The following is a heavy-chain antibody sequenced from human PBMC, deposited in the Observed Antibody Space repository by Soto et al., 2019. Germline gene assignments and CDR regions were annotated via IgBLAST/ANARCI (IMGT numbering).Heavy chain of an antibody. CDR2: ISAYNGNT. CDR1: GYTFTSYG. J-gene: IGHJ6*02. Sequence: QVQLVQSGVEVKKPGASVKVSCKASGYTFTSYGISWVRQAPGQGLEWMGWISAYNGNTNHAQKLQGSXTXTXXTSTSTANLQLRSLRSDDTPLYYCARARGAYAMDVWGQGTTVTVAS. CDR3: ARARGAYAMDV. V-gene: IGHV1-18*01.